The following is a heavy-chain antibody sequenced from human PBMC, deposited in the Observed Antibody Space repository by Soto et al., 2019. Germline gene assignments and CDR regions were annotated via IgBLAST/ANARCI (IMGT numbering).Heavy chain of an antibody. Sequence: QLQLQESGPGLVKPSETLSLTCTVSGGSISSSSYYWGWIRQPPGKGLEWIGSIYYSGSTYYNPSLKSRVTISVDTSKNHFSLKLSSVTTADTAVYYCARSHRTTGYTSDIWGQGTMVTVSS. V-gene: IGHV4-39*02. CDR3: ARSHRTTGYTSDI. CDR1: GGSISSSSYY. D-gene: IGHD1-1*01. CDR2: IYYSGST. J-gene: IGHJ3*02.